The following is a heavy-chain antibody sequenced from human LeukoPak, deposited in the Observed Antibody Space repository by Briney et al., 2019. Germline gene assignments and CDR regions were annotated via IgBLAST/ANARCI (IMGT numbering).Heavy chain of an antibody. Sequence: SETLSLTCAVFGGSFSGYYWNWIRQPPGKGLVWIGQINPSRNTNYNPSLKSRVTISVDTSKKQFSLKLSSVTAADTAVYYCARVAAKPDATTFGYWGQGTLVTVSS. V-gene: IGHV4-34*01. D-gene: IGHD1-26*01. CDR1: GGSFSGYY. J-gene: IGHJ4*02. CDR2: INPSRNT. CDR3: ARVAAKPDATTFGY.